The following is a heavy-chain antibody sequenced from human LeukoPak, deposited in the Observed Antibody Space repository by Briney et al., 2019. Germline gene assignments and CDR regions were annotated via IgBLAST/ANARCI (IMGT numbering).Heavy chain of an antibody. CDR3: AKVAGTVLVWFGDDY. CDR2: ISGSGDRT. CDR1: GLTISTYA. Sequence: GGSLRLSCTDSGLTISTYAMSWVRQAPGKGLEWVSAISGSGDRTYYVGSVKGRFTISRDNSKNTLYLQMNSLRAEDTAVYYCAKVAGTVLVWFGDDYWGQGTLVTVSS. J-gene: IGHJ4*02. D-gene: IGHD3-10*01. V-gene: IGHV3-23*01.